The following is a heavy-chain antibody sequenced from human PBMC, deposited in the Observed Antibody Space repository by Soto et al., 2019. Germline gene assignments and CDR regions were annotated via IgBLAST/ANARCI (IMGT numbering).Heavy chain of an antibody. V-gene: IGHV1-69*04. D-gene: IGHD3-9*01. CDR1: GGTFSSYT. CDR3: AREGFDDILTDDAFDI. CDR2: IIPILGIA. Sequence: SVKVSCKASGGTFSSYTISWVRQAPGQGLEWMGRIIPILGIANYAQKFQGRVTITADKSTSTAYMELSSLRSEDTAVYYCAREGFDDILTDDAFDIWGQGTMVTVSS. J-gene: IGHJ3*02.